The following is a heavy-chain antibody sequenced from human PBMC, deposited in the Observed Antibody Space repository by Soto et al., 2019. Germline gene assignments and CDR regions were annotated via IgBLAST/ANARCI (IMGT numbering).Heavy chain of an antibody. V-gene: IGHV5-51*01. CDR1: GYSFTSYW. CDR3: ARPPSGTGYGSGSYYNVEVDY. Sequence: GESLKISCKGSGYSFTSYWIGWVRQMPGKGLEWMGIIYPGDSDTRYSPSFQGQVTISADKSISTAYLQWSSLKASDTAMYYCARPPSGTGYGSGSYYNVEVDYWGQGTLVTVSS. J-gene: IGHJ4*02. CDR2: IYPGDSDT. D-gene: IGHD3-10*01.